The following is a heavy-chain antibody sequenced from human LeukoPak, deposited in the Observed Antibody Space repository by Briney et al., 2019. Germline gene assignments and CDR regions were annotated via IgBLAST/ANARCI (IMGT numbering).Heavy chain of an antibody. Sequence: SETLSLTCTVSGGSISSGDYYWSWIRQPPGKGLEWIGYIYYSGSTYYNPSLKSRVTISVDTSKNQFPLKLSSVTAADTAVYYCARDSSGYLFDYWGQGTLVTVSS. CDR1: GGSISSGDYY. J-gene: IGHJ4*02. CDR2: IYYSGST. V-gene: IGHV4-30-4*08. CDR3: ARDSSGYLFDY. D-gene: IGHD3-22*01.